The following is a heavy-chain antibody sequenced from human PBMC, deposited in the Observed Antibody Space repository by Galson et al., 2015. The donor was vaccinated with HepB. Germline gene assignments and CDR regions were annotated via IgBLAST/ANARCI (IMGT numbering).Heavy chain of an antibody. CDR1: GFYFRTYS. D-gene: IGHD4-23*01. V-gene: IGHV3-48*02. Sequence: SLRLPCGASGFYFRTYSLHWARQTPGKGLEWVSYISSSSGTIHYADSVKGRFTISRDNAKNSLYLQMNGLRDEDTAVYYCVREHATVNLTPDIWGQGTMVTVSS. CDR3: VREHATVNLTPDI. CDR2: ISSSSGTI. J-gene: IGHJ3*02.